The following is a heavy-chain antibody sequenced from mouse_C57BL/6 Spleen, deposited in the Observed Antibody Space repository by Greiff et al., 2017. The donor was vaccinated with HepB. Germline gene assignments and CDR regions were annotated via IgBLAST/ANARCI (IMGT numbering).Heavy chain of an antibody. CDR2: IHPNSGST. V-gene: IGHV1-64*01. D-gene: IGHD1-1*01. CDR1: GYTFTSYW. Sequence: QVQLQQPGAELVKPGASVKLSCKASGYTFTSYWMHWVKQRPGQALEWIGMIHPNSGSTNYNEKFKSKATLTVDKSSSTAYMQLSSLTSEDSAVYYCARGHYYGSSSWYFDVWGTGTTVTVSS. J-gene: IGHJ1*03. CDR3: ARGHYYGSSSWYFDV.